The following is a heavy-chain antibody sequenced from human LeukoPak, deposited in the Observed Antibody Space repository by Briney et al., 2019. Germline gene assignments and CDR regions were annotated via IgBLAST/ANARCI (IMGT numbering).Heavy chain of an antibody. CDR1: GFTVSSNY. CDR2: IHKNAIT. Sequence: GGSLRLSCAASGFTVSSNYMTWVRQAPGKGLEWVSVIHKNAITYYADTVKGRFTISRDNSKNMLYLQMNSLRAEDTAVYYCAKDRESGYSYGYTSSDYWGQGTLVTVSS. V-gene: IGHV3-53*01. CDR3: AKDRESGYSYGYTSSDY. D-gene: IGHD5-18*01. J-gene: IGHJ4*02.